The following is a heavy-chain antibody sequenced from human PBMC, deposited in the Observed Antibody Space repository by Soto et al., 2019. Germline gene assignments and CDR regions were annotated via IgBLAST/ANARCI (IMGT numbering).Heavy chain of an antibody. Sequence: GESLKISCKGSGYSFTSYWIGWVRQMPGKGLEWMGIIYPGDSNTRYSPSLQGQVTISVDKSISTAYLQWSSLKASDTAMYYCARVVDTAMVFQYYYGMDVWGQGTTVTVSS. J-gene: IGHJ6*02. V-gene: IGHV5-51*01. CDR2: IYPGDSNT. D-gene: IGHD5-18*01. CDR1: GYSFTSYW. CDR3: ARVVDTAMVFQYYYGMDV.